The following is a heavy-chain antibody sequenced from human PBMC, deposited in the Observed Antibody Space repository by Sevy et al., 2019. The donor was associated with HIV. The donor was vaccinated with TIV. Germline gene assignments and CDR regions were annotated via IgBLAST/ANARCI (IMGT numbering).Heavy chain of an antibody. Sequence: SENLSLTCIVSGGSIGNSNSYWGWVRQPPGRGLEWIGTVYNGDTYYKPSLKRRATISVDTSTNQFSLRLTSVTAADTAVYYCVREGITMIIAGFFDFWGQGTLVTVSS. V-gene: IGHV4-39*02. J-gene: IGHJ4*02. CDR1: GGSIGNSNSY. CDR3: VREGITMIIAGFFDF. D-gene: IGHD3-22*01. CDR2: VYNGDT.